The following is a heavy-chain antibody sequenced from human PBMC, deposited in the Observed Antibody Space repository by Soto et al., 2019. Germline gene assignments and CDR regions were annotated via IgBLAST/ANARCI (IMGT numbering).Heavy chain of an antibody. V-gene: IGHV4-59*01. CDR1: GGSISSYY. CDR3: ARVLGYCASTSCYPYFDS. D-gene: IGHD2-2*01. J-gene: IGHJ4*02. Sequence: SETLSLTCTVSGGSISSYYWSWIRQPPGKGLEWIGYIYYSGTTNYNPSLKSRVTISVDTSKNQFSLKLSSVTAADTAVYYCARVLGYCASTSCYPYFDSWGQGTLVTVSS. CDR2: IYYSGTT.